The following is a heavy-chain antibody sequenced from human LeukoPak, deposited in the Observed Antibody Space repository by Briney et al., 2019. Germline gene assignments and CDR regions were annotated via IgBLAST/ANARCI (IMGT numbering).Heavy chain of an antibody. CDR1: GFTFSSCA. Sequence: GGSLRLSCAASGFTFSSCAMSWVRQTPGKGLEWVSGIISTGGSTYYADSVKGQFTISRDNSKSTLSLQMDSLRAEDTAVYYCAKGYSSGWRTYFDYWGQGTLVTVSS. V-gene: IGHV3-23*01. D-gene: IGHD6-19*01. CDR2: IISTGGST. J-gene: IGHJ4*02. CDR3: AKGYSSGWRTYFDY.